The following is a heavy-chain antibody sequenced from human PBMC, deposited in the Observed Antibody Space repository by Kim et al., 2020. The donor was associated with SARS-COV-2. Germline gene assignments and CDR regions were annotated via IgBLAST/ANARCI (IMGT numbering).Heavy chain of an antibody. D-gene: IGHD3-22*01. CDR3: ATRESSGYYKEYYFAY. Sequence: ASVKVSCKVSGYTLTELSMHWVRQAPGKGLEWMGGFDPEDGETIYAQKFQGRVTMTEDTSTATVYMELSSLRSEDTAVYYCATRESSGYYKEYYFAYWGQGTLVTVSS. V-gene: IGHV1-24*01. J-gene: IGHJ4*02. CDR1: GYTLTELS. CDR2: FDPEDGET.